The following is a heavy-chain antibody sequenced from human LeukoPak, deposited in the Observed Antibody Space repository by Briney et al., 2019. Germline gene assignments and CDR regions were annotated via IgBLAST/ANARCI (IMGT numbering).Heavy chain of an antibody. D-gene: IGHD3-16*02. V-gene: IGHV4-38-2*01. CDR2: IYHSGST. Sequence: SETLSLTCAVSGYSISSGYYWGWIRQPPGKGLEWIGSIYHSGSTYYNPSLKSRVTISVDTSKNQFSLKLSSVTAADTAVYYCARLSFNWFDPWGQGTLVTVSS. J-gene: IGHJ5*02. CDR3: ARLSFNWFDP. CDR1: GYSISSGYY.